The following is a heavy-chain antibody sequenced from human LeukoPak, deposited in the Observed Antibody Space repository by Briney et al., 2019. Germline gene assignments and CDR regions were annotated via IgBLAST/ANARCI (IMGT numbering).Heavy chain of an antibody. CDR2: VYYSGRT. D-gene: IGHD6-13*01. V-gene: IGHV4-59*08. J-gene: IGHJ5*02. Sequence: SETLSLTCTVSGDSINDYYWGWIRQPPRKELEWIGYVYYSGRTKYNPSLQSRVTISVDTSKNQFSLKLSSVTAADTAVYYCARRRAEGGSNGHYNWFDPWGQGTLVTVSS. CDR3: ARRRAEGGSNGHYNWFDP. CDR1: GDSINDYY.